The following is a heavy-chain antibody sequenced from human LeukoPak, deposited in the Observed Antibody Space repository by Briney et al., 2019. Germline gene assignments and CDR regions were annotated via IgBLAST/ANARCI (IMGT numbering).Heavy chain of an antibody. CDR2: IKQDGSEK. V-gene: IGHV3-7*01. D-gene: IGHD2-2*02. CDR1: GFTFSSYW. CDR3: ARDRVPAAIRGNWFDP. Sequence: GGPLRLSCAASGFTFSSYWMSWVRQAPGKGLEGVANIKQDGSEKYYVDSVKGRFTISRDNAKNSLYLQMNSLRAEDTAVYYRARDRVPAAIRGNWFDPWGQGTLVTVSS. J-gene: IGHJ5*02.